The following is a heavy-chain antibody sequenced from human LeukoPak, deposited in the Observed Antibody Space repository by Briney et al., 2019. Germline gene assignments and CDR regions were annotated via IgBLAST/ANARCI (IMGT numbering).Heavy chain of an antibody. CDR2: ISWNSGSI. Sequence: LSLNCTVSAGSISSYYWSWIRQPPGKGLEWVSGISWNSGSIGYADSVKCRFTISRDNDTNSLYLQMKSLRDEDTAFYYWEKDIWGPAGGGVFFLGGGAGVDWGKGTTVTVSS. J-gene: IGHJ6*04. D-gene: IGHD3-10*01. CDR3: EKDIWGPAGGGVFFLGGGAGVD. V-gene: IGHV3-9*01. CDR1: AGSISSYY.